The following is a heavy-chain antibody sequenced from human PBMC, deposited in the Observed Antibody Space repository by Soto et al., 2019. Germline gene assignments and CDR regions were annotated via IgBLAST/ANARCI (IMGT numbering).Heavy chain of an antibody. Sequence: GDSLKISCSGSGYAFSAYWVGWVRQLPGKGLEWVGIFYPGDSEARYSPSFQGQVTMSADKATGTAYLQWSSLKASDSATYYCGRVLGDSSGYNFEYWGQGMLVTV. D-gene: IGHD3-22*01. V-gene: IGHV5-51*01. CDR2: FYPGDSEA. J-gene: IGHJ4*02. CDR3: GRVLGDSSGYNFEY. CDR1: GYAFSAYW.